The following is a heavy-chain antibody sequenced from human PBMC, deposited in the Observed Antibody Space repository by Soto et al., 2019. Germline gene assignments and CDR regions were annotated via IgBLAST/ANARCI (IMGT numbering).Heavy chain of an antibody. CDR2: ISAYNGNT. D-gene: IGHD2-2*02. CDR3: ARIGRNCSSTSCYSWFDP. CDR1: GYTFTSYG. V-gene: IGHV1-18*04. Sequence: ASVKVSCKXSGYTFTSYGISWVRQAPGQGLEWMGWISAYNGNTNYAQKLQGRVTMTTDTSTSTAYMELRSLRSDDTAVYYCARIGRNCSSTSCYSWFDPWGQGTLVTVS. J-gene: IGHJ5*02.